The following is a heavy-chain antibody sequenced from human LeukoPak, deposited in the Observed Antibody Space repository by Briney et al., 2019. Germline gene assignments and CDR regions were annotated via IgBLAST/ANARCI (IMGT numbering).Heavy chain of an antibody. Sequence: GSLRLSCAASGFTVSSNYMSWVRQAPGKGLEWVSAISGSGGSTYYTDSVKGRFTISRDNSKNTLYLQMNSLRAEDTAVYYCGKKRSDRSFSGYDNWGQGTLVTVSS. J-gene: IGHJ4*02. V-gene: IGHV3-23*01. CDR1: GFTVSSNY. CDR2: ISGSGGST. CDR3: GKKRSDRSFSGYDN. D-gene: IGHD5-12*01.